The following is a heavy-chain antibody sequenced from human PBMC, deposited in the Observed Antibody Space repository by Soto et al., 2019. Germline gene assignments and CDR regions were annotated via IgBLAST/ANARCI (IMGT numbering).Heavy chain of an antibody. J-gene: IGHJ3*02. CDR2: ISWNSGSI. CDR1: GFTFDDYA. CDR3: AKDYGDYTDAFDI. V-gene: IGHV3-9*01. D-gene: IGHD4-17*01. Sequence: TGGSLRLSCAASGFTFDDYAMHWVRQAPGKGLEWVSGISWNSGSIGYADSVKGRFTISRDNAKNSLYLQMNSLRAEDTALYYCAKDYGDYTDAFDIWRQGTVVTVSS.